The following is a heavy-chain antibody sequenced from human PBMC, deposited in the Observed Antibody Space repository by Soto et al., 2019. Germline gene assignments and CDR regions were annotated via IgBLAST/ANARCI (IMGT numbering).Heavy chain of an antibody. J-gene: IGHJ4*02. CDR2: INPDGSST. CDR3: TSDTFGPRDS. D-gene: IGHD3-10*01. CDR1: GFTFSNYW. Sequence: PGGSLRLSCAASGFTFSNYWMHWVRQAPGKGLLWVSRINPDGSSTSYADSVKDRFTISRDNAENTLFLQMNILRAEDTALYYCTSDTFGPRDSWGQGPLVTVSS. V-gene: IGHV3-74*01.